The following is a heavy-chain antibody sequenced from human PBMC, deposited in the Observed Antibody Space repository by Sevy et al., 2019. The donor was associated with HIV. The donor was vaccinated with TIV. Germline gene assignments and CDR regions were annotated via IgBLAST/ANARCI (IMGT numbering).Heavy chain of an antibody. J-gene: IGHJ4*02. Sequence: GGSLRLSCAASGFSFSNYSMNWVRQAPGKELEWVSSISSSSSYIYYADSVKGRFTISRDNAKNSLYLQMNSLRGDDTAVYYCARVAGYDFWNGYAYWGQGTLVTVSS. V-gene: IGHV3-21*01. CDR2: ISSSSSYI. D-gene: IGHD3-3*01. CDR1: GFSFSNYS. CDR3: ARVAGYDFWNGYAY.